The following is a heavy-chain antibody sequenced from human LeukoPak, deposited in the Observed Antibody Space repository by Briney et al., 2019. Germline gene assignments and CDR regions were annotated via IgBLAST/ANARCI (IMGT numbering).Heavy chain of an antibody. CDR1: GGTFSSYA. V-gene: IGHV1-69*01. CDR3: ARRLRYCSSTSCYTRDFYYGIDV. CDR2: IIPIFGTA. Sequence: GASVKVSCKASGGTFSSYAISWVRQAPGQGLEWMGGIIPIFGTANYAQKFQGRVAITADESTSTAYMELSSLRSEDTAVYYCARRLRYCSSTSCYTRDFYYGIDVWGQGTPVTVSS. J-gene: IGHJ6*02. D-gene: IGHD2-2*02.